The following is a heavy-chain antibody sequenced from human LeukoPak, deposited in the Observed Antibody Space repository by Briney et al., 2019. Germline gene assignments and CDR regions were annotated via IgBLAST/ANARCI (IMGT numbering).Heavy chain of an antibody. V-gene: IGHV3-33*06. CDR2: IWYDGSNK. D-gene: IGHD5-12*01. J-gene: IGHJ4*02. CDR1: GFTFSSYG. CDR3: AKDGYDRGYY. Sequence: GGSLRLSCAASGFTFSSYGMHWVRQAPGKGLEWVAAIWYDGSNKYYADSVKGRFTISRDNSKNTLYLQMNSLRAEDTAVCYCAKDGYDRGYYWGQGTLVTVSS.